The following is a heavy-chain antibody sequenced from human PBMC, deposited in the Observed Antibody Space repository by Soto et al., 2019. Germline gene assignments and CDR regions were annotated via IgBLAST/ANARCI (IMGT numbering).Heavy chain of an antibody. J-gene: IGHJ6*02. CDR2: IYYSGSP. V-gene: IGHV4-39*01. D-gene: IGHD6-13*01. CDR1: GGSISSSSYY. Sequence: SETLSLTCIVSGGSISSSSYYWGWVRQPPGKGLEWIGSIYYSGSPYYNPSLKSRVTISVDTSKNQFSLKLSSVTAADTAVYYCARQSIAAAHRRGYYYGMDVCGPGPTVAVSS. CDR3: ARQSIAAAHRRGYYYGMDV.